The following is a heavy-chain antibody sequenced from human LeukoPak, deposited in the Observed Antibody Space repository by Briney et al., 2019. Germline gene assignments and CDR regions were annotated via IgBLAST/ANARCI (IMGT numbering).Heavy chain of an antibody. Sequence: SETLSLTCTVSGVSISSYYWSWIRQPPGKGLEWIGEINHSGSTNYNPSLKSRVTISVDTSKNQFSLKLSSVTAADTAVYYCARHEVNWEWYFDLWGRGTLVTVSS. D-gene: IGHD1-1*01. CDR1: GVSISSYY. V-gene: IGHV4-34*01. CDR3: ARHEVNWEWYFDL. CDR2: INHSGST. J-gene: IGHJ2*01.